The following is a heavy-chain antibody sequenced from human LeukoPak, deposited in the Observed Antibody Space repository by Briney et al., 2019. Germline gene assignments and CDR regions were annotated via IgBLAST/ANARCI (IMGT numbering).Heavy chain of an antibody. D-gene: IGHD3-22*01. CDR3: AKYFDDSSGCYITPPARAPAS. CDR1: GFTFSSYG. V-gene: IGHV3-30*02. J-gene: IGHJ5*02. CDR2: IRYDGSNK. Sequence: GGSLRLSCAASGFTFSSYGMHWVRQAPGKGLEWVAFIRYDGSNKYYADSVKGRFTIGRDNSQNTLSLQMNSLRAEDTAVYYCAKYFDDSSGCYITPPARAPASWGQGTLVTVSS.